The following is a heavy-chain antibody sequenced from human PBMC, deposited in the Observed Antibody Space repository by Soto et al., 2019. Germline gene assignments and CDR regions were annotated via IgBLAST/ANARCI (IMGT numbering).Heavy chain of an antibody. CDR1: GFTFSSYG. V-gene: IGHV3-33*01. J-gene: IGHJ6*02. Sequence: QVQLVESGGGVVQPGRSLRLSCAASGFTFSSYGMHWVRQAPGKGLEWVAVIWYDGSNKYYADSGKGRFTIYRDNSKNTLYMQMNSLKAADTAVYYCARGAPRGYYYYGMDVWGQGTTVTVSS. CDR2: IWYDGSNK. CDR3: ARGAPRGYYYYGMDV.